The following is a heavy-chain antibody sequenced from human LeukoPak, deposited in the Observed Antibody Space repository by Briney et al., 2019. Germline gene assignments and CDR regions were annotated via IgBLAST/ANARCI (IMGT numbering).Heavy chain of an antibody. V-gene: IGHV3-53*01. CDR2: IYGGGNI. CDR1: GFTVSSNY. CDR3: ARGAGYNYPYYFDY. J-gene: IGHJ4*02. Sequence: GGSLRLSCAASGFTVSSNYMNWARQAPGKGLERVSVIYGGGNIYYADSVKGRFTISRDNSKNTLYLQMNSLRAEDTAVYYCARGAGYNYPYYFDYWGQGTLVTVSS. D-gene: IGHD5-24*01.